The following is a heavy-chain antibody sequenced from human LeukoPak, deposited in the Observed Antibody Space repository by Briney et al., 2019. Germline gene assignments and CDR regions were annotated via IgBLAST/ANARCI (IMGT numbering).Heavy chain of an antibody. D-gene: IGHD2-15*01. CDR1: GYTFTNYD. CDR3: ARGYCSGGSCSSGYWFDP. Sequence: AASVKDSCKASGYTFTNYDINWGRQATGQGLEGMGWMNPNSGNTDYAQKFQGRVTMTRDTSISTAYMELSSLRSEDTAVYYCARGYCSGGSCSSGYWFDPWGQGTLVTVSS. J-gene: IGHJ5*02. CDR2: MNPNSGNT. V-gene: IGHV1-8*01.